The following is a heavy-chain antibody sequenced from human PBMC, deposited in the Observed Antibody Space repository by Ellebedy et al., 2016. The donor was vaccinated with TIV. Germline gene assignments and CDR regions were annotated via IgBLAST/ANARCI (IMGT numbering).Heavy chain of an antibody. Sequence: AASVKVSCKASGYTFTTYALNWVRQATGHGLEWMGRMNPYSGDTVYARKFQGRLTMTRNTSIVTAYMELSSMKAEDTAIYYCARGGPKGENDWIDPWGQGTLVTVSS. V-gene: IGHV1-8*01. J-gene: IGHJ5*02. CDR2: MNPYSGDT. D-gene: IGHD1-1*01. CDR3: ARGGPKGENDWIDP. CDR1: GYTFTTYA.